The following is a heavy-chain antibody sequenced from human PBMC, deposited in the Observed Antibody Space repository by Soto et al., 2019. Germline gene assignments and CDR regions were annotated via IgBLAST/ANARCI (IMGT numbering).Heavy chain of an antibody. D-gene: IGHD2-15*01. CDR2: ISAYNGNT. V-gene: IGHV1-18*01. CDR3: ARGYCSGGSCYLTIKYNWFDP. CDR1: GYTFTSYG. J-gene: IGHJ5*02. Sequence: ASVKVPCKASGYTFTSYGISWVRQAPGQGLEWMGWISAYNGNTNYAQKLQGRVTMTTDTSTSTAYMELRSLRSDDTAVYYCARGYCSGGSCYLTIKYNWFDPWGQGTLVTVSS.